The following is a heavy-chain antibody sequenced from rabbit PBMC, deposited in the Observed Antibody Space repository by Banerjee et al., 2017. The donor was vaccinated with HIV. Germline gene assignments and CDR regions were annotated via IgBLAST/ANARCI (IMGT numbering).Heavy chain of an antibody. Sequence: QLVESGGGLVTLGGSLKLSCKASGIDSSSYGINWVRQAPGKGLEWIGYINTGSSGSTHYASWVNGRFTISLDNAQNTVFLQMTSLTAADTATYFCARGSYASTDRRLDLWGPGTLVTVS. V-gene: IGHV1S7*01. CDR2: INTGSSGST. CDR1: GIDSSSYG. CDR3: ARGSYASTDRRLDL. J-gene: IGHJ3*01. D-gene: IGHD1-1*01.